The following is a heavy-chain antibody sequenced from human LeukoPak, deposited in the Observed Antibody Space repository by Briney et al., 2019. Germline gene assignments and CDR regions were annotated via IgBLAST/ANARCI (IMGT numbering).Heavy chain of an antibody. CDR2: ISGSGGST. D-gene: IGHD3-3*01. CDR1: GFTFSSYA. J-gene: IGHJ4*02. Sequence: QPGGSLRLSCAASGFTFSSYAMSWVRQAPGKGLEWVSAISGSGGSTYYADSVKGRFTISRDNSKNTLYLQMNSLRAEDTAVYYCAKASVESYYDFWSGYYPYYFDYWGQGTLVTVSS. CDR3: AKASVESYYDFWSGYYPYYFDY. V-gene: IGHV3-23*01.